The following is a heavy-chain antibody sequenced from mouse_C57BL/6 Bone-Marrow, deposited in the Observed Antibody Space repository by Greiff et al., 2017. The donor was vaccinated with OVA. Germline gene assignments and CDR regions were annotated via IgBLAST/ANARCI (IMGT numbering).Heavy chain of an antibody. V-gene: IGHV5-12*01. CDR2: ISNGGGST. CDR1: GFTFSDYY. CDR3: ARNCFFDY. J-gene: IGHJ2*01. D-gene: IGHD4-1*01. Sequence: EVKLMESGGGLVQPGGSLKLSCAASGFTFSDYYMYWVRQTPEKRLEWVAYISNGGGSTYYPDTVKGRFTISRDNAKTTLYLQMSRLKSEDTAMYYCARNCFFDYWGQGTTLTVSS.